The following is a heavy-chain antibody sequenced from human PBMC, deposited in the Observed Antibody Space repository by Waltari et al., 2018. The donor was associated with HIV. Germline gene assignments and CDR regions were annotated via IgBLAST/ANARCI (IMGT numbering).Heavy chain of an antibody. V-gene: IGHV1-46*01. CDR2: INPSDGSS. Sequence: QAQLVQSGAEVKRPGASVKVSCKASGYTFTSDYIHWVRQAPGQGLEWMGIINPSDGSSFSAQKFHGRITMTRDTSSKTLYLELRSLTSADTAVYYCARDQPTDVTDPAFSRNWFGPWGQGTLVIVSS. CDR3: ARDQPTDVTDPAFSRNWFGP. J-gene: IGHJ5*02. CDR1: GYTFTSDY. D-gene: IGHD5-18*01.